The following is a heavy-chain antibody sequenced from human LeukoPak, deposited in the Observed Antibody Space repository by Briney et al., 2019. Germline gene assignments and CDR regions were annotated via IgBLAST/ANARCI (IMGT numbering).Heavy chain of an antibody. CDR2: IKRIIDGGTT. Sequence: GGSLRLSCAASGFTFSNYIMNWVRQAPGKGLEWVGHIKRIIDGGTTDYAAPVKGRFTVSRDDSINTLYLQMSSLKTEDTAVYYCTAQGGSGDLRYWGQGTLVTVSS. J-gene: IGHJ4*02. CDR3: TAQGGSGDLRY. V-gene: IGHV3-15*01. CDR1: GFTFSNYI. D-gene: IGHD4-17*01.